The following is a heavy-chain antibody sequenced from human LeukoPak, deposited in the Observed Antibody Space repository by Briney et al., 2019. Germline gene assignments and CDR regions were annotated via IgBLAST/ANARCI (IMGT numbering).Heavy chain of an antibody. J-gene: IGHJ4*02. CDR3: AAFPSLGNSGYQPHY. Sequence: GESLRLSCAVSGFTFSDAWMSWVRQAPGKGLEWVGRIKRKADGGTTDYAAPVKGRFTISRDDSKNTLYVQMNSLKTEDTAVYYCAAFPSLGNSGYQPHYWGQGTLVTVSS. V-gene: IGHV3-15*01. CDR2: IKRKADGGTT. D-gene: IGHD5-12*01. CDR1: GFTFSDAW.